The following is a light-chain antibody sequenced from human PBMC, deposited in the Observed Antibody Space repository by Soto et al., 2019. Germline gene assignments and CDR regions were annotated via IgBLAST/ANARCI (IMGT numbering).Light chain of an antibody. J-gene: IGLJ2*01. CDR2: DNN. CDR1: SSNIGNNY. V-gene: IGLV1-51*01. CDR3: GTWDSSLSAGQV. Sequence: QSVLTQPPSVSAAPGQKVTISYSGSSSNIGNNYVSWYQQLPGTAPKLLIYDNNKRPSGIPDRFSGSKSGTSATLGITGLQTGDEADYYCGTWDSSLSAGQVFGGGTKLTVL.